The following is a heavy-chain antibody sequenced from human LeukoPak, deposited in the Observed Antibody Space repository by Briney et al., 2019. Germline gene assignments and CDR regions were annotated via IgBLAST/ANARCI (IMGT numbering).Heavy chain of an antibody. CDR1: GVSISSTINY. Sequence: PSETLSLTCTVSGVSISSTINYWGWIRQPPGKGLEWYGSIYSSGSTYYNPSLKSRITISVDTSKNQFSLKLSSVTAADTAVYYCARHFSSYYYYMDVWGKETTVTVSS. J-gene: IGHJ6*03. V-gene: IGHV4-39*01. CDR2: IYSSGST. D-gene: IGHD3-3*02. CDR3: ARHFSSYYYYMDV.